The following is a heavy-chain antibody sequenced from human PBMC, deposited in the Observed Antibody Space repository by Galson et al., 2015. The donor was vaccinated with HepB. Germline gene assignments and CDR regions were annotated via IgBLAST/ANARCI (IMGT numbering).Heavy chain of an antibody. D-gene: IGHD3-22*01. Sequence: SLRLSCAASGLTFSDYYMSWIRQAPGKGLEWVSYISSSGSTIYYADSVKGRFTISRDNAKNSLYLQMNSLRAEDTAVYYCARGDSSGYYDDAFDIWGQGTMVTVSS. CDR1: GLTFSDYY. V-gene: IGHV3-11*01. J-gene: IGHJ3*02. CDR2: ISSSGSTI. CDR3: ARGDSSGYYDDAFDI.